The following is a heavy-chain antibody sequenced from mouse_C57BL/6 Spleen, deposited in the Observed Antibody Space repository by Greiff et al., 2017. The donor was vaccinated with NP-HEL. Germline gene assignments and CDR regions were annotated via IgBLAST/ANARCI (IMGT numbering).Heavy chain of an antibody. CDR3: AIDLITTNYVDY. D-gene: IGHD1-1*01. V-gene: IGHV5-4*01. CDR2: ISDGGSYT. CDR1: GFTFSSYA. Sequence: EVQLVESGGGLVKPGGSLKLSCAASGFTFSSYAMSWVRQTPEKRLEWVATISDGGSYTYYPDNVKGRFTISRDNTKNNLYLQMSHLKSEDTAMYYCAIDLITTNYVDYWGQGTTLTVSS. J-gene: IGHJ2*01.